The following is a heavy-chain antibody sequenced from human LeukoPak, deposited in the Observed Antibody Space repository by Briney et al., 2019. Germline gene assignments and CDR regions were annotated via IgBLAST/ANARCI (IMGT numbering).Heavy chain of an antibody. Sequence: GRSLRLSCAASGFTFSSYAMHWVRQAPGKGLEWVAVISYDGSNKYYADSVKGRFTISRDNSKNTLYLQMNSLRAEDTAVYYCARGAGLLSPLVDYWGQGTLVTVSS. D-gene: IGHD3-3*01. J-gene: IGHJ4*02. V-gene: IGHV3-30-3*01. CDR2: ISYDGSNK. CDR1: GFTFSSYA. CDR3: ARGAGLLSPLVDY.